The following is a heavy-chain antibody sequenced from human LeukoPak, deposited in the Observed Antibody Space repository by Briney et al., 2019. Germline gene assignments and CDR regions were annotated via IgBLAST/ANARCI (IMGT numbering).Heavy chain of an antibody. CDR1: GYTLTSYG. Sequence: SVKVSCKASGYTLTSYGISWVRQAPGQGLEWMGGIIPIFGTANYAQKFQGRVTITTDESTSTAYMELSSLRSEDTAVYYCARDKSGSYSFDYWGQGTLVTVSS. V-gene: IGHV1-69*05. CDR2: IIPIFGTA. CDR3: ARDKSGSYSFDY. J-gene: IGHJ4*02. D-gene: IGHD1-26*01.